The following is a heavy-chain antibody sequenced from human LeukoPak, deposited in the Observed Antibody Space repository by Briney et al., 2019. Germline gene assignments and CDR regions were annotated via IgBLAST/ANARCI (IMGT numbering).Heavy chain of an antibody. V-gene: IGHV1-2*02. CDR1: GYTFTKYY. D-gene: IGHD3-22*01. CDR3: ATGSGYYLDAFDI. CDR2: INPSGGST. J-gene: IGHJ3*02. Sequence: ASVKVSCKASGYTFTKYYIHWVRQAPGQGLEWMGIINPSGGSTNYAQKFQGRVTMTRDTSISTAYMELSRLRSDDTAVYYCATGSGYYLDAFDIWGQGTMVTVSS.